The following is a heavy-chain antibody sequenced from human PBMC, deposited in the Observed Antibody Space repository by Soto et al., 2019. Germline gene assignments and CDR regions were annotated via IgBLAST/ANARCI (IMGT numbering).Heavy chain of an antibody. CDR2: IYYSGST. CDR3: ATFQKHYDILTGYSDY. CDR1: GGSISSSSYY. D-gene: IGHD3-9*01. Sequence: SETLSLTCTVSGGSISSSSYYWGWIRQPPGKGLEWIGSIYYSGSTYYNPSLKSRVTISVDTSKKQFSLKLSSVTAADTAVYYCATFQKHYDILTGYSDYWGQGTLVTVSS. V-gene: IGHV4-39*01. J-gene: IGHJ4*02.